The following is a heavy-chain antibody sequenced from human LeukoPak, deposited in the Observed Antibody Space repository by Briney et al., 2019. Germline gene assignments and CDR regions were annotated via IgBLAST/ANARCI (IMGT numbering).Heavy chain of an antibody. Sequence: PGGSLRLSCAASGFTFSDYYMSWIRQAPGKGLEWVSYISSSGSTIYYADSVKGRFTISRDNAKNSLYLQMNSLRAEDTAVYYSARESYCSSTSCYGGDYWGQGTLVTVSS. CDR3: ARESYCSSTSCYGGDY. CDR2: ISSSGSTI. CDR1: GFTFSDYY. J-gene: IGHJ4*02. V-gene: IGHV3-11*01. D-gene: IGHD2-2*01.